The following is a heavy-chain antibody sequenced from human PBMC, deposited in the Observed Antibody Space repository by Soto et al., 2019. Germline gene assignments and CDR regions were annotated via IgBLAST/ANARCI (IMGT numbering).Heavy chain of an antibody. CDR3: TTDEGGWLRIGGVFDY. J-gene: IGHJ4*02. Sequence: PGGSLRLSCAASGFTFSNFWMTWVRQAPGKGLEWVGRIRPRSDGGAAEYAAPMRGRFTISRDDSTNTVYLQMNSLKPEDTAVYYCTTDEGGWLRIGGVFDYWGPGTLVTVSS. D-gene: IGHD3-16*01. V-gene: IGHV3-15*01. CDR2: IRPRSDGGAA. CDR1: GFTFSNFW.